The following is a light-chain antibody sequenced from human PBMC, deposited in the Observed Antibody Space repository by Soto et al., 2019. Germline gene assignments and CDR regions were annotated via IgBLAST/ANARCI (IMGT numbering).Light chain of an antibody. J-gene: IGKJ1*01. CDR3: QQYNSYPWT. CDR1: QIISTR. Sequence: DIQMARSPSTMSAPLGVRVSMACRASQIISTRLAWFQQKPGKAPKLLIYDASSLEGGIPSRFSVSGSGTEFTLSISSLQPDDFATYSCQQYNSYPWTFGQGTKVDI. CDR2: DAS. V-gene: IGKV1-5*01.